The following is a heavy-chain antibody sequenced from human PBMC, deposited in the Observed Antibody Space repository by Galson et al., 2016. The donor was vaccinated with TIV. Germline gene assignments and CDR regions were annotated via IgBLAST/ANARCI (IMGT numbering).Heavy chain of an antibody. CDR3: TWGEDLDG. CDR2: ITPIPGIA. V-gene: IGHV1-69*02. Sequence: SVKVSCKASGGRLSTYSINWVRQAPGQGLEWMGRITPIPGIADYAQKFQDRVTITADTSTSTAYMDLSSLKSEDTAVYYCTWGEDLDGWGNGTTVTVSS. CDR1: GGRLSTYS. J-gene: IGHJ6*04. D-gene: IGHD3-16*01.